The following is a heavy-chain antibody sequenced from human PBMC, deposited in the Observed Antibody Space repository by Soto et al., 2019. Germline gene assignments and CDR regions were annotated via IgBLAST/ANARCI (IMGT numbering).Heavy chain of an antibody. CDR2: IIPIFGTA. Sequence: SVKVSCTASGGTFSIYAISCVRQAPGQGLEWMGGIIPIFGTANYAQKFQGRVTITADESTSTAYMELSSLRSEDTAVYYCAIVSGYLYAFDIWGQGTMVTVSS. J-gene: IGHJ3*02. V-gene: IGHV1-69*13. CDR3: AIVSGYLYAFDI. D-gene: IGHD3-22*01. CDR1: GGTFSIYA.